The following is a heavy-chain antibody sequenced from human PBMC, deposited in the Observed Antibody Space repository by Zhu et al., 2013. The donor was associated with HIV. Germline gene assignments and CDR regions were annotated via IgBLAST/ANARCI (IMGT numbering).Heavy chain of an antibody. V-gene: IGHV1-2*02. Sequence: QVQLVQSGAEVKKPGASVKVSCKASGYAFTGYYMHWVRQDPGQGPEWMGWINPNSGGTNYAQKFQGRVTMTRDTSISTAYMELTRLRSDDTAVYFCTRGGSTSRSDYYYGMDVWGPRGPRVTVSS. CDR1: GYAFTGYY. CDR3: TRGGSTSRSDYYYGMDV. J-gene: IGHJ6*01. CDR2: INPNSGGT. D-gene: IGHD2-2*01.